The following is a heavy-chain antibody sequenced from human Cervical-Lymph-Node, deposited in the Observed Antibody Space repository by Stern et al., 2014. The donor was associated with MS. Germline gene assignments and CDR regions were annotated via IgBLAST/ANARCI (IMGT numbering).Heavy chain of an antibody. CDR2: INAGNGHT. V-gene: IGHV1-3*01. Sequence: VQLVQSGAEVTKPGASVKVSCKASGYIFSTYIMQWVRQAPGQGLEWMGWINAGNGHTKYSQKFQGRVTITRDTSASTGYMEVSSLRSEDTAVYYCARARGASNWNFDYWGQGTLVTVSS. D-gene: IGHD1-1*01. CDR1: GYIFSTYI. J-gene: IGHJ4*02. CDR3: ARARGASNWNFDY.